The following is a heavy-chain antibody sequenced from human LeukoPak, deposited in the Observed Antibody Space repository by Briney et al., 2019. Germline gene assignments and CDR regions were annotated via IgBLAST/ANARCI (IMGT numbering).Heavy chain of an antibody. V-gene: IGHV3-23*01. CDR1: GFTFGSYA. Sequence: GESLRLSCAASGFTFGSYAMSWVRQTPGKSLEWGSIITNGGVTTYYADSVRGRFTISRDNSKNMLYLQMNSLRAEDTAVYYCVKLSSGSGSKFGFDSWGQGTLVTVSS. CDR3: VKLSSGSGSKFGFDS. J-gene: IGHJ4*02. D-gene: IGHD6-19*01. CDR2: ITNGGVTT.